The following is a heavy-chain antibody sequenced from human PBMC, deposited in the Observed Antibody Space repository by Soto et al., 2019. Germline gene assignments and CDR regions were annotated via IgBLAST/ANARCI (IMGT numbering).Heavy chain of an antibody. D-gene: IGHD2-2*01. CDR1: GGSISSGGYY. CDR3: ARDNIVVVPAATDYYYYGMDV. V-gene: IGHV4-31*03. CDR2: IYYSGST. J-gene: IGHJ6*02. Sequence: SETLSLTCTVSGGSISSGGYYWSWIRQHPGKGLEWIGYIYYSGSTYYNPSLKSRVTISVDTSKNQFSLKLSSVTAADTAVYYCARDNIVVVPAATDYYYYGMDVWGQGTTVTVSS.